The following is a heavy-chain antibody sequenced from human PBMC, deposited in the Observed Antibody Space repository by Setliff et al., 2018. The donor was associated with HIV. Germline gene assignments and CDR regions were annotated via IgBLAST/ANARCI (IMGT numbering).Heavy chain of an antibody. J-gene: IGHJ4*02. CDR1: GFPFGSYA. CDR2: LSRDGTYT. D-gene: IGHD3-10*01. V-gene: IGHV3-74*01. Sequence: GGSLRLSCGGSGFPFGSYAMSWVRQAPGKGLVWVSRLSRDGTYTHYADSVEGRFTISRDTAKNTLYLQMNSLRAEDTAVYYCARDPYGSGSYPDYWGQGTLVTVSS. CDR3: ARDPYGSGSYPDY.